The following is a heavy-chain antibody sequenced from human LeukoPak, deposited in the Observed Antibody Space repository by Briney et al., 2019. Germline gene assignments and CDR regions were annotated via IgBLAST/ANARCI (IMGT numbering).Heavy chain of an antibody. V-gene: IGHV3-7*03. CDR2: IKEEGSEK. CDR3: AKEFRGASDY. CDR1: GVTLSSYA. D-gene: IGHD1-26*01. J-gene: IGHJ4*02. Sequence: GGSLRLSCAASGVTLSSYAMSWARQAPGRGLEWVATIKEEGSEKYYVDSVKGRFTIFRDNAKKLLYLQMKSLRAEDTAMYYCAKEFRGASDYWGQGTLVTVSS.